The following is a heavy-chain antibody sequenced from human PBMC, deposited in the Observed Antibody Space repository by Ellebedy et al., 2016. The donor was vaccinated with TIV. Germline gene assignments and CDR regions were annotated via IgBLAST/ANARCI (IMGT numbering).Heavy chain of an antibody. D-gene: IGHD4-17*01. CDR3: AKDWRNTLTTFADY. Sequence: GESLKISCAASGFTFNDYAMNWVRQAPGKGLEWVSAISGRGDITYYAASVKGRFTISRDNSKNTVYLQMDSLRAEDTAFYFCAKDWRNTLTTFADYWGQGTLVTVSS. V-gene: IGHV3-23*01. J-gene: IGHJ4*02. CDR1: GFTFNDYA. CDR2: ISGRGDIT.